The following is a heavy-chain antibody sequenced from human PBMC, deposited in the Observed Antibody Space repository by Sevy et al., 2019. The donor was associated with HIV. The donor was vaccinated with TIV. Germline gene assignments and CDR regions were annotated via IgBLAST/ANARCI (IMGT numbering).Heavy chain of an antibody. D-gene: IGHD3-22*01. CDR2: IDHSGSI. J-gene: IGHJ3*02. CDR3: ARQRTRTTMVVVVRGGAFDI. V-gene: IGHV4-34*01. Sequence: SETLSLTCAVYGGSFSGYYWSWIRQPPGKGPEWIGEIDHSGSINYNLSLKSRVSISKDTSKNQFSLKVTSVTAADTAVYYCARQRTRTTMVVVVRGGAFDIWGQGTTVTVSS. CDR1: GGSFSGYY.